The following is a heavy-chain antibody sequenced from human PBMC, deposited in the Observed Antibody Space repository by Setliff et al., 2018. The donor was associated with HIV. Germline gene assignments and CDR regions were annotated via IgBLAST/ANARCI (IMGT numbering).Heavy chain of an antibody. V-gene: IGHV4-4*02. D-gene: IGHD6-19*01. CDR2: INHSGST. CDR3: ARRSGWYDY. J-gene: IGHJ4*02. Sequence: PSETLSLTCAVSGGSISRSNWWSWVRQPPGKGLEWIGEINHSGSTNYNPSLKSRVTISVDTSKNQFSLKLSSATAADTAVYYCARRSGWYDYWGQGTLVTVSS. CDR1: GGSISRSNW.